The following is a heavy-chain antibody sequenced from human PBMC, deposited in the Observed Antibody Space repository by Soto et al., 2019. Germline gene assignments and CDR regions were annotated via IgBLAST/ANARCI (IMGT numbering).Heavy chain of an antibody. V-gene: IGHV4-31*03. D-gene: IGHD2-15*01. CDR3: ARGRVNCRGGSCYEGASYGMDV. CDR1: GGSISSGGYY. Sequence: SETLSLTCTVSGGSISSGGYYWSWIRQHPGKGLEWIGYIYYSGSTYYNPSLKSRVTISVDTSKNQFSLKLSSVTAADTAVYYCARGRVNCRGGSCYEGASYGMDVWGQGTTVTVSS. J-gene: IGHJ6*02. CDR2: IYYSGST.